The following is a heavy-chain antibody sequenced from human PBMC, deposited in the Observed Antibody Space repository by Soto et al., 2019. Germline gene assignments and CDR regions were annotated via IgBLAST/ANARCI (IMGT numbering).Heavy chain of an antibody. V-gene: IGHV5-51*01. CDR1: GDKFTSSW. CDR3: ARKDKSGYFNWFDP. J-gene: IGHJ5*02. CDR2: IFPSDSDT. D-gene: IGHD3-22*01. Sequence: GESLKISCRTSGDKFTSSWIAWVGQKPGKGLEWMGIIFPSDSDTRYSPSFQGQVTISADRSTSTVFLQWASLKASDTAVYFCARKDKSGYFNWFDPWGQGTLVTVSS.